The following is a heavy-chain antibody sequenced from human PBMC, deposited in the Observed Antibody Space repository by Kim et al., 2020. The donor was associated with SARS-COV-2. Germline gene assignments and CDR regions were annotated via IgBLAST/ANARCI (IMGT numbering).Heavy chain of an antibody. CDR1: GFTFSSYG. CDR2: IWYDGSNK. V-gene: IGHV3-33*01. D-gene: IGHD3-3*01. CDR3: ARDDFWSGLRPYGMDV. Sequence: GGSLRLSCAASGFTFSSYGMHWVRQAPGKGLEWVAVIWYDGSNKYYADSVKGRFTISRDNSKNTLYLQMNSLRAEDTAVYYCARDDFWSGLRPYGMDVWGQGTTVTVSS. J-gene: IGHJ6*02.